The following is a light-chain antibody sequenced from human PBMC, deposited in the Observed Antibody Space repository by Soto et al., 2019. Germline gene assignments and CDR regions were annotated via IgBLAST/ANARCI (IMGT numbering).Light chain of an antibody. V-gene: IGKV3-20*01. J-gene: IGKJ4*01. Sequence: ALTQSPGSLSSSPGERATLSCRASQSVSSNYLAWYQQKPGQAPRLLIYSTSSRATGIPDRFSGSGSGTEFSLTISSLQSDDSAVYYCQRYDNWPLTFGGGTKVDIK. CDR3: QRYDNWPLT. CDR1: QSVSSNY. CDR2: STS.